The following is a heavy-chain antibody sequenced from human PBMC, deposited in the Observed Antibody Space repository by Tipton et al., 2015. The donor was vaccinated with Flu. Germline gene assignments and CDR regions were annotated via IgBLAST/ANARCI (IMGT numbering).Heavy chain of an antibody. D-gene: IGHD3-16*01. V-gene: IGHV1-2*02. CDR2: VNPNSGDT. CDR1: GYTFTDYH. J-gene: IGHJ4*02. Sequence: QLVQSGAEVKRPGASVKVSCKASGYTFTDYHIHWLRQAPGQGPEWMGWVNPNSGDTKPAQEFQGRVSMTRDTSTSTAYMELTNLRSDDTATYYCARRLPPLFPFDYWGQGTLVTVSS. CDR3: ARRLPPLFPFDY.